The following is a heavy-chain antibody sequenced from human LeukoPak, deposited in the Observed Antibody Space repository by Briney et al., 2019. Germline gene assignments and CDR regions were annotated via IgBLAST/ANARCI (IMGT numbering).Heavy chain of an antibody. V-gene: IGHV1-69*05. J-gene: IGHJ6*03. Sequence: RASVKVSCKASGGTFSSYAISWVRQAPGQGLEWMGGIIPIFGTANYAQKFQGRVTMTRDTSTSTVYMELSSLRSEDTAVYYCAREGYDSSGYSLGYMDVWGKGTTVTISS. CDR3: AREGYDSSGYSLGYMDV. CDR2: IIPIFGTA. CDR1: GGTFSSYA. D-gene: IGHD3-22*01.